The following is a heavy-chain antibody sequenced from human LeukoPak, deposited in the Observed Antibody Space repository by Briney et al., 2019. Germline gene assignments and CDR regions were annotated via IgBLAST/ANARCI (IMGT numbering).Heavy chain of an antibody. Sequence: ASVKVSCKASGYTFTGYYMHWVRQAPGQGLEWMGWINPNSGGTNYAQKFQGRVTMTRDTSISTAYMELSRLRSDDTAVYYCARVRGYSGYVGFDYWGQGTLVTVSS. V-gene: IGHV1-2*02. D-gene: IGHD5-12*01. J-gene: IGHJ4*02. CDR3: ARVRGYSGYVGFDY. CDR2: INPNSGGT. CDR1: GYTFTGYY.